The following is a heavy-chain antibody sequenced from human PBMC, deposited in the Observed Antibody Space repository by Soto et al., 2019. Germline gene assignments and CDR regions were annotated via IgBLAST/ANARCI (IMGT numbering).Heavy chain of an antibody. Sequence: GGPLRLSCAAAGFTCSSYAMRWVRQAEGKGLEYVSAISSNGGSTYYANSVKGRFTISRDNSKNTLYLQMGSLRAEDMAVYYCARALRYYDILTGYSRLGAFDIWGQGTMVTVSS. CDR3: ARALRYYDILTGYSRLGAFDI. D-gene: IGHD3-9*01. J-gene: IGHJ3*02. V-gene: IGHV3-64*01. CDR1: GFTCSSYA. CDR2: ISSNGGST.